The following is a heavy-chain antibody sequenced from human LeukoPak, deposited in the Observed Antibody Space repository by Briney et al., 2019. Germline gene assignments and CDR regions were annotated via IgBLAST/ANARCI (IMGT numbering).Heavy chain of an antibody. V-gene: IGHV1-69*04. CDR1: GYTFTSYD. CDR2: IIPILGIA. J-gene: IGHJ4*02. CDR3: ARGRINLPLDY. Sequence: ASVKVSCKASGYTFTSYDINWVRQAPGQGLEWMGRIIPILGIANYAQKFQGRVTITADKSTSTAYMELSSLRSEDTAVYYCARGRINLPLDYWGQGTLVTVSS.